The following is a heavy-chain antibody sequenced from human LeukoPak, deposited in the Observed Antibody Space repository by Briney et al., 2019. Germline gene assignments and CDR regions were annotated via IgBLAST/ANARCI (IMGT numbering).Heavy chain of an antibody. Sequence: GGSLRLSCAASGFTFSSYAMSWVRQAPGKGLEWVSVISDSGSTIFYADSVKGRFTISRDNFQNTLNLQMNSLRVEDTAVYYCAKTRGTALRYFDYWGQGTLVTVSS. D-gene: IGHD3-16*01. CDR3: AKTRGTALRYFDY. CDR1: GFTFSSYA. V-gene: IGHV3-23*01. CDR2: ISDSGSTI. J-gene: IGHJ4*02.